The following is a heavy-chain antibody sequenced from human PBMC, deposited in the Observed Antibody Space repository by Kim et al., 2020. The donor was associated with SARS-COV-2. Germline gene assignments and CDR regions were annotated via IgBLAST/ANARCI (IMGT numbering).Heavy chain of an antibody. CDR3: AREWVSSWYSYDYGMDV. D-gene: IGHD6-13*01. Sequence: VKGPFTLSRENAKNSLYLQMNSLRAEDTALYYCAREWVSSWYSYDYGMDVWGQGTTVTVSS. J-gene: IGHJ6*02. V-gene: IGHV3-11*05.